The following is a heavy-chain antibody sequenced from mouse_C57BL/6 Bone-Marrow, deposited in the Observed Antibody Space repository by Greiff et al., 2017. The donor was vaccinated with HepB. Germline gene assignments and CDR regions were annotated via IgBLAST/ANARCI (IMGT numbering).Heavy chain of an antibody. CDR2: ISDGGSYT. Sequence: EVQWVESGGGLVKPGGSLKLSCAASGFTFSSYAMSWVRQTPEKRLEWVATISDGGSYTYYPDNVKGRFTISRDNAKNNLYLQMSHLKSEDTAMYYCARVDYSNYWFAYWGQGTLVTVSA. D-gene: IGHD2-5*01. CDR1: GFTFSSYA. CDR3: ARVDYSNYWFAY. J-gene: IGHJ3*01. V-gene: IGHV5-4*01.